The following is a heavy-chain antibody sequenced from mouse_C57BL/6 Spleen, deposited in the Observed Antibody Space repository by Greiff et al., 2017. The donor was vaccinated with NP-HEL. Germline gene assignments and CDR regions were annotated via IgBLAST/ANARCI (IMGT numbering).Heavy chain of an antibody. CDR2: IYPGSGST. D-gene: IGHD6-1*01. J-gene: IGHJ3*01. CDR1: GYTFSSYW. CDR3: ARETGQY. V-gene: IGHV1-55*01. Sequence: QVQLQQPGAELVKPGASVKMSCKASGYTFSSYWITWVKQRPGQGLEWIGDIYPGSGSTNYNETFKSKATLTVDTSSSTAYMQLSSLTAENSAVYYCARETGQYWGQGTLVTVSA.